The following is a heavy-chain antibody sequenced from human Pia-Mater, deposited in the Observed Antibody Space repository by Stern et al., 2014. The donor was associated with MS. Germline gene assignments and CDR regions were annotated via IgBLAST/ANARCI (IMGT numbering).Heavy chain of an antibody. CDR3: ARRDGSQTGYSYGWVDS. CDR2: IYPADADT. J-gene: IGHJ4*02. Sequence: DQLVQSGPEVKKPGESLKLSCQGSGYIFANHWIAWVRQKPGKGLEWMGHIYPADADTRYTPSFQGQVTMSADKSINPAYLHLNSLRASDTAMYYCARRDGSQTGYSYGWVDSWGQGSRVIVSS. D-gene: IGHD5-12*01. V-gene: IGHV5-51*03. CDR1: GYIFANHW.